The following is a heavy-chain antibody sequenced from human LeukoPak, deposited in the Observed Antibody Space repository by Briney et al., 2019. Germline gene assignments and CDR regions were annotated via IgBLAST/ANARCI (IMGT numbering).Heavy chain of an antibody. J-gene: IGHJ5*02. V-gene: IGHV3-74*01. CDR2: IDYDGITT. Sequence: GGSLRLSCAASGFTFSSYGMHWVRQAPGKGLAWVSRIDYDGITTTYADSVKGRFTISRDNAKNTLYLQMNSLRAEDTAVYYCTHLGWFDPWGQGTLVTVSS. CDR3: THLGWFDP. CDR1: GFTFSSYG.